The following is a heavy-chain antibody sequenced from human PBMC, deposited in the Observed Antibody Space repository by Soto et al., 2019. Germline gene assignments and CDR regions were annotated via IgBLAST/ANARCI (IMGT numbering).Heavy chain of an antibody. V-gene: IGHV1-2*02. J-gene: IGHJ4*02. CDR3: GRDDYGIFPY. CDR2: IDPKNGGT. Sequence: ASVNGSCKSSGYSISAYDIHWVRQAPGQGLEWMGWIDPKNGGTVSAQKFQGRLTMTRDTSISTVYMDLSGLTSDDTALYYCGRDDYGIFPYWGQGSLVTV. CDR1: GYSISAYD. D-gene: IGHD3-10*01.